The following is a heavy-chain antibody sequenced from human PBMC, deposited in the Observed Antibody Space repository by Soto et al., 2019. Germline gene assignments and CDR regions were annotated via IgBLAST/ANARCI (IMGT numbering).Heavy chain of an antibody. CDR2: ISAYNGDV. D-gene: IGHD5-12*01. V-gene: IGHV1-18*01. CDR3: AREDIVATRTLDY. CDR1: GYTFTSYG. J-gene: IGHJ4*02. Sequence: ASVKVSCKASGYTFTSYGVSWVRQAPGQGLEWVAWISAYNGDVNLAQSVQGRVTMTTDTSTSTGYIELRSLRSDDTAVYYCAREDIVATRTLDYWGQGTLVTVSS.